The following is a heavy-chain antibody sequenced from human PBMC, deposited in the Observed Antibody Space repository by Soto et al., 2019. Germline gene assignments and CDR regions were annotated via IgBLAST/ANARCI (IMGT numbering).Heavy chain of an antibody. CDR3: TRDHHYGDTDYYYYYMDV. Sequence: GGSLRLSCTASGFTFGDYAMSWFRQAPGKGLEWVGFIRSKAYGGTTEYAASVKGRFTISRDDSKSIAYLQMNSLKTEDTAVYYCTRDHHYGDTDYYYYYMDVWGKGTTVTVSS. CDR1: GFTFGDYA. CDR2: IRSKAYGGTT. V-gene: IGHV3-49*03. J-gene: IGHJ6*03. D-gene: IGHD4-17*01.